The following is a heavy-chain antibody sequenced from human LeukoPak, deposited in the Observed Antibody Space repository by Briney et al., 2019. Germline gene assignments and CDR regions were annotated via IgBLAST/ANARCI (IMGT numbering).Heavy chain of an antibody. J-gene: IGHJ4*02. Sequence: GASVKVSCKASGGTFGSYAISWVRQAPGQGLEWMGGIIPLFGTANYAQNFQGRVTITTDESTSTAYMGLSSLRSDDTAVYYCARRGRSCSSTSCYDYFDYWGQGTLVTVSS. CDR2: IIPLFGTA. CDR3: ARRGRSCSSTSCYDYFDY. CDR1: GGTFGSYA. D-gene: IGHD2-2*01. V-gene: IGHV1-69*05.